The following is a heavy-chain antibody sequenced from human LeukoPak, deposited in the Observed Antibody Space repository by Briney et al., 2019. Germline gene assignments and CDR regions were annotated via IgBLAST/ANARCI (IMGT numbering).Heavy chain of an antibody. D-gene: IGHD2/OR15-2a*01. V-gene: IGHV1-69*13. CDR1: GGTFSSYA. Sequence: VASVKVSCKASGGTFSSYAISWVRQAPGQGLEWMGGIIPIFGTANYAQKFQGRVTITADESTSTAYMELSSLRSEDTAVYYCARGPRPTLGEGYAYFYFDYWGQGTLVTVSS. J-gene: IGHJ4*02. CDR3: ARGPRPTLGEGYAYFYFDY. CDR2: IIPIFGTA.